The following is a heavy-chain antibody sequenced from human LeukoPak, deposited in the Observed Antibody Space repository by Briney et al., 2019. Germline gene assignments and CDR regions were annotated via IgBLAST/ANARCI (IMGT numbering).Heavy chain of an antibody. J-gene: IGHJ4*02. Sequence: GGSLRLSCAASGFTFSSYSMNWVRQAPGKGLEWVSYISSSSSIYYADSVKGRFTISRDNAKNSLYLQMNSLGAEDTAVYYCARDACSSTSCYFDYWGQGTLVTVSS. V-gene: IGHV3-48*01. CDR1: GFTFSSYS. CDR3: ARDACSSTSCYFDY. D-gene: IGHD2-2*01. CDR2: ISSSSSI.